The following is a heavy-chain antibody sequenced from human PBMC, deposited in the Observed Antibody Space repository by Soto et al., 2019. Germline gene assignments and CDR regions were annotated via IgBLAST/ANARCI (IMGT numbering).Heavy chain of an antibody. J-gene: IGHJ5*02. CDR3: ARAYYYDSSGYYGFWFDP. V-gene: IGHV4-59*01. D-gene: IGHD3-22*01. CDR1: GGSIISYY. Sequence: PSETLSLTCTVSGGSIISYYWSWIRQPPGKGLEWIGYIYYSGSTNYNPSLKSRVTISVDTSKNQFSLKLSSVTAADTAVYYCARAYYYDSSGYYGFWFDPWGQGTLVTVSS. CDR2: IYYSGST.